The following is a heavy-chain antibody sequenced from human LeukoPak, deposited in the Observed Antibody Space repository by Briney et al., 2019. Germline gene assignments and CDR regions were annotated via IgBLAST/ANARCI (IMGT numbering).Heavy chain of an antibody. D-gene: IGHD5-18*01. V-gene: IGHV3-7*01. CDR3: ARVNVGYSYGDRLDY. CDR2: IKQDGSEK. Sequence: GGSLRLSFAASGFTFSSYWMSWVRQAPGKGLEWVANIKQDGSEKYCVDSVKGRFTISRDNAKNSLYLQMNSLRAEDTAVYYCARVNVGYSYGDRLDYWGQGTLVTVSS. J-gene: IGHJ4*02. CDR1: GFTFSSYW.